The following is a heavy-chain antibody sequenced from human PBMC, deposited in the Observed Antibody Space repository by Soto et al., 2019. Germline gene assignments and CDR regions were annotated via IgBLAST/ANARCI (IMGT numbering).Heavy chain of an antibody. CDR3: ASDQSGYGGARLGQRDYYRMDV. V-gene: IGHV1-69*13. J-gene: IGHJ6*02. CDR1: GGTFSSYA. D-gene: IGHD6-25*01. CDR2: IIPIFGTA. Sequence: GASVKVSCKASGGTFSSYAISWVRQAPGQGLEWMGGIIPIFGTANYAQKFQGGVTSTADESTSPACMEMSSLRSEDTAVYYCASDQSGYGGARLGQRDYYRMDVWG.